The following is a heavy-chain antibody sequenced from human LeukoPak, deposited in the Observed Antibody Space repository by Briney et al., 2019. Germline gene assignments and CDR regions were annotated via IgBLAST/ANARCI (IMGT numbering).Heavy chain of an antibody. Sequence: SETLSLTCTVSGGSISSGDYYWSWIRQPPGKGLEWIGYIYYSGSTYCNPSLKSRVTISIDTSKNQFSLKLSSVTAADTAVYYCARVQTSYGDYLYHYYGMDVWGQGTTVTVSS. CDR1: GGSISSGDYY. D-gene: IGHD4-17*01. V-gene: IGHV4-30-4*01. CDR2: IYYSGST. CDR3: ARVQTSYGDYLYHYYGMDV. J-gene: IGHJ6*02.